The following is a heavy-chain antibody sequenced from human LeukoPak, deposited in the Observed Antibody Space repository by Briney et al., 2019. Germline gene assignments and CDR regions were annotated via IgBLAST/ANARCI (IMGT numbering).Heavy chain of an antibody. CDR2: ITTTGSGS. D-gene: IGHD2-15*01. V-gene: IGHV3-23*01. CDR3: ARWWTRGKFYY. CDR1: GFTFSNYA. Sequence: GGSLRLSCAASGFTFSNYAMTWVRQAPGKGLDWVSTITTTGSGSYYADSVKGRFTISRDNSENTVFLQMNSLRAEDTAIYYCARWWTRGKFYYWGQGTLVTVSS. J-gene: IGHJ4*02.